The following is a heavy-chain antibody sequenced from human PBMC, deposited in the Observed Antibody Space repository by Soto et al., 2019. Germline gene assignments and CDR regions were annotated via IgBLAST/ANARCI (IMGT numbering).Heavy chain of an antibody. Sequence: QLQLQESGPGLVKPSETLSLTCTVSSGSISSSSFYWGWIRQPPGKGLEWIGSIYYTGKTYYNPSLKCRVTISIETSENQFSLNLSSVTAADTAVYYCARHDFGNTSPGDWGQGTLVTVSS. CDR1: SGSISSSSFY. J-gene: IGHJ4*02. V-gene: IGHV4-39*01. CDR2: IYYTGKT. CDR3: ARHDFGNTSPGD. D-gene: IGHD3-3*01.